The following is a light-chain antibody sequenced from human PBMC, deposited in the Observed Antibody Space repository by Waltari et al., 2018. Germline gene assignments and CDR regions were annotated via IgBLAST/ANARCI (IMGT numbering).Light chain of an antibody. Sequence: EIVLTQSPGTLSLSPGERATLSCRASQSVSSSYLAWYKQKPGQAPRLLIYGASSRATCIPDRFSGSGSGTDFTLTISRLEPEDFAVYYCQQYGSSPETFGQGTKLEIK. CDR2: GAS. J-gene: IGKJ2*01. CDR3: QQYGSSPET. V-gene: IGKV3-20*01. CDR1: QSVSSSY.